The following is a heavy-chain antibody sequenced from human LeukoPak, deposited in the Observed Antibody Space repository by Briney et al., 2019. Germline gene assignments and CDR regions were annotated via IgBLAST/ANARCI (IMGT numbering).Heavy chain of an antibody. J-gene: IGHJ4*02. CDR2: IIPIFGTA. Sequence: SVKVSCKASGGTFSSYAISWVRQAPGQGLEWMGGIIPIFGTANYAQKFQGRVAITADKSTSTAYMELSSLRSEDTAVYYCASGLGSSNWYRSRYYFDYWGQGTLVTVSS. CDR1: GGTFSSYA. V-gene: IGHV1-69*06. CDR3: ASGLGSSNWYRSRYYFDY. D-gene: IGHD6-13*01.